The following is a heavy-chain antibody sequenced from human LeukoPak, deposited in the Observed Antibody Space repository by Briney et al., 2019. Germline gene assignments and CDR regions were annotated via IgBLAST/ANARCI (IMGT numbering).Heavy chain of an antibody. Sequence: TSETLSLTCTVSGASISTNSYYWGWIRQPPGKGLEWIGYIYYSGSTNYNPSLKSRVTISVDTSKNQFSLKLSSVTAADTAVYYCARDQGYGDYVSWFDPWGQGTLVTVSS. D-gene: IGHD4-17*01. V-gene: IGHV4-61*01. J-gene: IGHJ5*02. CDR2: IYYSGST. CDR3: ARDQGYGDYVSWFDP. CDR1: GASISTNSYY.